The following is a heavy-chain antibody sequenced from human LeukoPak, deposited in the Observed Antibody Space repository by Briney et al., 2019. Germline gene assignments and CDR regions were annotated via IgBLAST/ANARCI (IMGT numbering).Heavy chain of an antibody. V-gene: IGHV1-8*01. CDR2: MSPNSGNT. CDR1: GYTFTTYD. J-gene: IGHJ4*02. CDR3: ARGQYCTSFTCPYYFDY. Sequence: ASVKVSCKASGYTFTTYDTNWVRQATGQGLEWMGWMSPNSGNTGYAQKFQGRVTMTRNTSTSTAYMELSSLRSEDTAVYYCARGQYCTSFTCPYYFDYWGQGTLVTVSP. D-gene: IGHD2-8*01.